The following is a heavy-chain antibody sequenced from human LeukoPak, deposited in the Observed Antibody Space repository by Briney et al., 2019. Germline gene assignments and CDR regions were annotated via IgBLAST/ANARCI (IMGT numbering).Heavy chain of an antibody. CDR1: GFTFDDYG. D-gene: IGHD6-19*01. Sequence: GGSLRLSCVASGFTFDDYGMSWVRQAPGKGLEWVSGINWNGGSTGYTDSVKGRFTISRDNAKNTLYLQMNSLRAEDTAVYYCARLAVAGTGIDYWGQGTLVTVSS. CDR3: ARLAVAGTGIDY. V-gene: IGHV3-20*04. CDR2: INWNGGST. J-gene: IGHJ4*02.